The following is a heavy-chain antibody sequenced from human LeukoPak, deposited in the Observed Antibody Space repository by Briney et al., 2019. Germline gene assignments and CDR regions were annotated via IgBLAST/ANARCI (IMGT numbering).Heavy chain of an antibody. CDR1: GLTFSSYS. J-gene: IGHJ4*02. V-gene: IGHV3-21*01. D-gene: IGHD6-13*01. Sequence: GGSLRLSCAASGLTFSSYSMTWVRQAPGKGLQWVSSISSGGNYIYYALSLKGRFTISRDNAKNSLYLQMNSLRVEDTAVYYCARGYSSTWATGYWGQGTQVTASS. CDR3: ARGYSSTWATGY. CDR2: ISSGGNYI.